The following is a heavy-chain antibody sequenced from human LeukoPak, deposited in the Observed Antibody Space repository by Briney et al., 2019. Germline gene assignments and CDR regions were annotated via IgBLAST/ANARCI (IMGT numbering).Heavy chain of an antibody. CDR3: AKVLYDSSGYIDY. V-gene: IGHV3-23*01. Sequence: GGSLRLSCAASGFTFSSYAMSWVRQAPGKGLEWVSAISGSGGSTYYADSVRGRFTISRDNSKNTLYLQMNSLRAEDTAVYYCAKVLYDSSGYIDYWGQGTLVTVSS. J-gene: IGHJ4*02. D-gene: IGHD3-22*01. CDR1: GFTFSSYA. CDR2: ISGSGGST.